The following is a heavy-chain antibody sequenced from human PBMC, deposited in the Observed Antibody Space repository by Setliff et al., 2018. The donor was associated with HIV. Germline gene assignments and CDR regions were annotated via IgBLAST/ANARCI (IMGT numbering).Heavy chain of an antibody. CDR2: IYTSGST. J-gene: IGHJ3*02. CDR1: GGSISSGSYY. CDR3: ARRQSYYDILNGRAFDGFDI. D-gene: IGHD3-9*01. Sequence: SETLSLTCTVSGGSISSGSYYWGWIRQPAGKGLEWIGQIYTSGSTNYNPSLKSRVTISVDTSKNQFSLKLRFVTAADTAVYSCARRQSYYDILNGRAFDGFDIWGQGTMVTVSS. V-gene: IGHV4-61*09.